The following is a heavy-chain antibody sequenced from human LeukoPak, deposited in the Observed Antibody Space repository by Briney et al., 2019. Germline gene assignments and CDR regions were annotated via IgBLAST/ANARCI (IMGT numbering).Heavy chain of an antibody. D-gene: IGHD6-19*01. CDR3: ARDPSGSGWSLSD. J-gene: IGHJ4*02. CDR2: IWSDGSND. Sequence: GRSLRLSCAASGFTFSSYAMHWVRQAPGKGLEWVAFIWSDGSNDHYADSVKGRFTISRDNSKNTVCLQMNSPRVEDTAVYYCARDPSGSGWSLSDWGQGTPVTVSS. CDR1: GFTFSSYA. V-gene: IGHV3-33*08.